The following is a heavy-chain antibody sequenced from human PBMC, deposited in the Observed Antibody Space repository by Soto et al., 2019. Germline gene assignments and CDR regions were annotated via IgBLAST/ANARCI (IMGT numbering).Heavy chain of an antibody. Sequence: QVQLVESGGDVVQPGRSLRLSCAASGFTFSFYAMHWVRQAPGKALEWVAVISYNGRNKHYVDSVKGRFTISRDNSQDTLYLQMDSLRPDDTAVYYCARQAKIGDRSQFYFDSWGQGTLVTVSS. CDR3: ARQAKIGDRSQFYFDS. V-gene: IGHV3-30*04. CDR2: ISYNGRNK. J-gene: IGHJ4*02. CDR1: GFTFSFYA. D-gene: IGHD3-16*01.